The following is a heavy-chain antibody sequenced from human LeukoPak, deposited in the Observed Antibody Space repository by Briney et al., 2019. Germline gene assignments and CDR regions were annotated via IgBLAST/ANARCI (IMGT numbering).Heavy chain of an antibody. J-gene: IGHJ4*02. Sequence: PGGPLRLSCAASGFTFSSYAMDWVRQAPGKGLEWVSAISGSGDTTAYAASVKGRFTISRDNSKNTLYLQMDGLRAEDTAVYYCAKRDYSNSPDFDYWGQGTLVTVSS. CDR1: GFTFSSYA. CDR3: AKRDYSNSPDFDY. V-gene: IGHV3-23*01. D-gene: IGHD6-6*01. CDR2: ISGSGDTT.